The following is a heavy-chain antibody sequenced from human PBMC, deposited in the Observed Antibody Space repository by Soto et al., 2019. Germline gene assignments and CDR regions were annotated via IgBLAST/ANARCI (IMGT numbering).Heavy chain of an antibody. V-gene: IGHV3-23*01. D-gene: IGHD2-8*01. J-gene: IGHJ4*02. CDR3: AKSGYCSTGKCSAFDY. CDR1: GFTFSSYV. CDR2: VGGGGDDT. Sequence: EVHLLESGGGLLQPGGSLRLSCAASGFTFSSYVMNWVRQVPGEGLEWVSTVGGGGDDTYYAASVKGRFTISRDNSKNTLYLQMNSLIADDTAVYFCAKSGYCSTGKCSAFDYWGQGTLVTVSS.